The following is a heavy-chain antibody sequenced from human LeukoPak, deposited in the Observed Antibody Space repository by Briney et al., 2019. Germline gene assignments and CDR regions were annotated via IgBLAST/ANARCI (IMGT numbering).Heavy chain of an antibody. D-gene: IGHD6-25*01. CDR1: GFTFSNYW. J-gene: IGHJ2*01. V-gene: IGHV3-74*01. Sequence: PGGSLRLSCAASGFTFSNYWMHWVRQAPGKGLVWVSRINSDGINTSYADSVKGRFTISRDNAKNTLYLQMNSLTAEDTAVYYCARGPPWYFDLWGRGTLVTVSS. CDR3: ARGPPWYFDL. CDR2: INSDGINT.